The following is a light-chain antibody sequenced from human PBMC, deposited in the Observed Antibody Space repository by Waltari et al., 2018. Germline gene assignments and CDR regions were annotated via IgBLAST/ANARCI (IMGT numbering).Light chain of an antibody. CDR2: YKSDSEK. CDR1: CDINVADFI. V-gene: IGLV5-37*01. J-gene: IGLJ3*02. CDR3: MFWPNNVWV. Sequence: QPVLTQPPSSSASPGDSARLTCTLPCDINVADFIIYWSQQKPGSPPRFLLYYKSDSEKAQGSGVPSRFSGSKDASANAGILLISGLQSEDEADYYCMFWPNNVWVFGGGTKLTVL.